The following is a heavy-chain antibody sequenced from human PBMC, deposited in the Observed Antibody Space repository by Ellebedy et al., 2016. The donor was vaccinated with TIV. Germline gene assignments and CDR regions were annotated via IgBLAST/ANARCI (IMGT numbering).Heavy chain of an antibody. D-gene: IGHD2-2*01. CDR2: FGPSGTII. CDR3: AGGYDSHGFDI. V-gene: IGHV3-11*01. CDR1: GFTFRDYY. J-gene: IGHJ3*02. Sequence: GGPLRLSCAASGFTFRDYYMSWIRQAPGKGLEWVAYFGPSGTIIYNADSVKGRFTISRDNAKNSLYLQMSSLRVEDTAVYYCAGGYDSHGFDIWGQGTMVTVSS.